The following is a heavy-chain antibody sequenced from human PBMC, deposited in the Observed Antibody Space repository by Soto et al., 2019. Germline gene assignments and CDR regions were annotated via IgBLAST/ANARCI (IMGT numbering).Heavy chain of an antibody. Sequence: GGSLRLSCAASGFTFSSYGMHWVRQAPGKGLEWVAVISYDGSNKYYADSVKGRFTISRDKSKNTPDLQMNSLRAEDTAVYYCAKGYSSSWYEIDYWGLGTLVTVSS. CDR2: ISYDGSNK. J-gene: IGHJ4*02. CDR3: AKGYSSSWYEIDY. V-gene: IGHV3-30*18. CDR1: GFTFSSYG. D-gene: IGHD6-13*01.